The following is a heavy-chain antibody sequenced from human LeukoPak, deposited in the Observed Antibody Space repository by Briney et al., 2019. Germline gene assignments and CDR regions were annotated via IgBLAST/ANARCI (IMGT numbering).Heavy chain of an antibody. CDR1: GGSISSYY. J-gene: IGHJ5*02. D-gene: IGHD2-2*02. CDR2: ISYSGST. Sequence: SETLSLTCSVSGGSISSYYWSWIRQPPGKGLEWIGYISYSGSTNYNPSLKSRVTISVGTSKNQFSLKLSSVTAADTAVYYCAREFYTALRSWGQGTLVTVCS. CDR3: AREFYTALRS. V-gene: IGHV4-59*01.